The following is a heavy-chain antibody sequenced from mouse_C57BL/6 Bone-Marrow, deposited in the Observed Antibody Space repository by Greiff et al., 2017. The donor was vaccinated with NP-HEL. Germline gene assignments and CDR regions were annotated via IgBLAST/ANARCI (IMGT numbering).Heavy chain of an antibody. Sequence: VQLQQSGAELARPGASVKLSCKASGYTFTSYGISWVKQRTGQGLEWIGEIYPRSGNTYYNEKFKGKATLTADKSSSPAYMELRSLTSEDSAVYFGARLGVYSGNYGGYYAMDYWGQGTSVTVSS. V-gene: IGHV1-81*01. CDR1: GYTFTSYG. D-gene: IGHD2-1*01. J-gene: IGHJ4*01. CDR2: IYPRSGNT. CDR3: ARLGVYSGNYGGYYAMDY.